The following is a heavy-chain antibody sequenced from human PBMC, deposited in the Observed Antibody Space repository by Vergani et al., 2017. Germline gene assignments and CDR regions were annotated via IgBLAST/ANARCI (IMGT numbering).Heavy chain of an antibody. CDR2: INHSGST. V-gene: IGHV4-34*01. J-gene: IGHJ6*02. CDR1: GGSFRGYY. Sequence: QVQLQQWGAGLLKPSETLSLTCAVYGGSFRGYYWSWIRQPPGKGLEWIGEINHSGSTNYNPSLKSRVTISVDTSKNQFSLKLSSVTAADTAVYYCARGGRRITMFGVDPGRYGMDVWGQGTTVTVSS. D-gene: IGHD3-3*01. CDR3: ARGGRRITMFGVDPGRYGMDV.